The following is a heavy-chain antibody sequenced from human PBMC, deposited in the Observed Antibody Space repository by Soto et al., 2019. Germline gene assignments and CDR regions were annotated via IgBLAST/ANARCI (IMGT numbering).Heavy chain of an antibody. V-gene: IGHV1-18*01. J-gene: IGHJ4*02. Sequence: QVQLVQSGAEVKKPGASVKVSCKASGYTFTSYAISWVRQAPGQGLEWMGWISPYNGNTNYGNTNYAQKLQGRVAMPTDTSTTTAYMELRSLRSDDTAVYYCGRGTDVDYWGQGTLVTVSS. CDR2: ISPYNGNTNYGNT. CDR1: GYTFTSYA. CDR3: GRGTDVDY.